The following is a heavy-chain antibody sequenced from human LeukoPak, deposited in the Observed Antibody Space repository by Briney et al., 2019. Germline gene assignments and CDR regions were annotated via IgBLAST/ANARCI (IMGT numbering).Heavy chain of an antibody. D-gene: IGHD3-16*02. CDR1: GGSFSGYY. J-gene: IGHJ4*02. CDR2: INHSGST. Sequence: SETLSLTCAVYGGSFSGYYWSWIRQPPGKGLEWIGEINHSGSTNYNPSLKSRVTISVDTSKNQFSLKLSSVTAADTAVYYCARGSDEAYVWGSYRYTREFDYWGQGTLVTVCS. V-gene: IGHV4-34*01. CDR3: ARGSDEAYVWGSYRYTREFDY.